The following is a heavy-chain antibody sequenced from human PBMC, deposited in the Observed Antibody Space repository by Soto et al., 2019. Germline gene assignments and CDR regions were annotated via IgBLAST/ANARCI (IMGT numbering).Heavy chain of an antibody. V-gene: IGHV3-23*01. D-gene: IGHD5-18*01. CDR3: AKDSWIQLWLFDY. J-gene: IGHJ4*02. Sequence: GGSLKLACAASGFTFSSSAMSWVRQAPGKGLEWVSAISGSGGSTYYADSVKGRFTISRDNSKNTLYLQMNSLRAEDTAVYYCAKDSWIQLWLFDYWGQGTLVTVSS. CDR1: GFTFSSSA. CDR2: ISGSGGST.